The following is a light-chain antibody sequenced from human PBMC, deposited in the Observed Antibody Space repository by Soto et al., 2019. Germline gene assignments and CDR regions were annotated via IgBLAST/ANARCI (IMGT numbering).Light chain of an antibody. V-gene: IGKV1-5*01. CDR1: QSISNW. J-gene: IGKJ1*01. CDR2: DVS. Sequence: DIQTPHPPTTLPASVGDSVTITCRARQSISNWLAWYQQQPGQAPIPLNYDVSTLDSGVPSRFSGSASGTEFTLTSSHQESDDFATYYCQQYHRHSTFGQGTKVDIK. CDR3: QQYHRHST.